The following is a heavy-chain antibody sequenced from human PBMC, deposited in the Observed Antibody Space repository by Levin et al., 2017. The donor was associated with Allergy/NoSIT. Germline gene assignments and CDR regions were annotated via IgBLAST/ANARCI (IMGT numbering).Heavy chain of an antibody. CDR3: SSAPGFSDY. Sequence: GGSLRLSCEASGFTVSTNYMAWVRQAPGKGLEWVAVIFSGGSTYYADSVKGRFTISRDNSKNTLYLQMNSLGVEDTAVYYCSSAPGFSDYWGQGTQVTVSS. CDR2: IFSGGST. J-gene: IGHJ4*02. CDR1: GFTVSTNY. V-gene: IGHV3-66*01.